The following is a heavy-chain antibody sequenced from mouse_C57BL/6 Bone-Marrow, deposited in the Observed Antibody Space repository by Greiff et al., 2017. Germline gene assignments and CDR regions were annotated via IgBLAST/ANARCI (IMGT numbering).Heavy chain of an antibody. CDR2: IDPSDSYT. CDR3: ARGEGYDGSAEDYFDY. Sequence: QVQLQQPGAELVMPGASVKLSCKASGYTFPSYWMHWVKQRPGQGLEWIGEIDPSDSYTNYNQKFKGKSTLTVDKSSSTAYMQLSSLTSEDSAVYYCARGEGYDGSAEDYFDYGGQGTTLTVSA. D-gene: IGHD2-3*01. CDR1: GYTFPSYW. V-gene: IGHV1-69*01. J-gene: IGHJ2*01.